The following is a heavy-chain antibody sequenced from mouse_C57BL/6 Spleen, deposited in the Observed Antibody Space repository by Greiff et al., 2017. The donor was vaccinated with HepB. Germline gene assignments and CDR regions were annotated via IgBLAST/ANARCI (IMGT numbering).Heavy chain of an antibody. CDR3: ARTLITTVVATGFDY. CDR1: GYTFTDYN. Sequence: VQLQQSGPELVKPGASVKMSCKASGYTFTDYNMHWVKQSHGKSLEWIGYINHNNGGTSYNQKFKGKATLTVNKSSSTAYMELRSLTSEDSAVYYCARTLITTVVATGFDYWGQGTTLTVSS. CDR2: INHNNGGT. D-gene: IGHD1-1*01. V-gene: IGHV1-22*01. J-gene: IGHJ2*01.